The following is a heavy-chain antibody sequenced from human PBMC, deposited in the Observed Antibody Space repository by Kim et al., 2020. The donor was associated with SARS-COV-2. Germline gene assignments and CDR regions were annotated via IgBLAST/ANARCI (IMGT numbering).Heavy chain of an antibody. Sequence: SGKGRLTISRENSKNTLYLQLNSLRPEDTAVYYCAKDLKSGGYYYYYGMDVWGQGTTVTVSS. D-gene: IGHD1-26*01. V-gene: IGHV3-30*02. CDR3: AKDLKSGGYYYYYGMDV. J-gene: IGHJ6*02.